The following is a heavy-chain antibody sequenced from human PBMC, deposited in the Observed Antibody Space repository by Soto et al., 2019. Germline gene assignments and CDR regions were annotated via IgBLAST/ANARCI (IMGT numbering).Heavy chain of an antibody. CDR2: ISYDGSNK. J-gene: IGHJ4*02. CDR3: ARPFLTMVRGVLDY. CDR1: GFTFSSYA. D-gene: IGHD3-10*01. Sequence: GSLRLSRAASGFTFSSYAMHWVRQAPGKGLEWVAVISYDGSNKYYADSVKGRFTISRDNSKNTLYLQMNSLRAEDTAVYYCARPFLTMVRGVLDYWGQGTLVTVSS. V-gene: IGHV3-30-3*01.